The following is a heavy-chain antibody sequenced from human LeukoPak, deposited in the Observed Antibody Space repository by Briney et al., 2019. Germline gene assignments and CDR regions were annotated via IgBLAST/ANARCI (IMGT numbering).Heavy chain of an antibody. J-gene: IGHJ6*02. D-gene: IGHD6-13*01. V-gene: IGHV1-18*01. CDR2: ISAYNGNT. CDR3: AREWGYSSWYVVGYYYGMDV. Sequence: GASVKVSCKASGYTFTSYGISWVRQAPGQGLKWMEWISAYNGNTNYAQKLQGRATMTTDTSTSTAYMELRSLRSDDTAVYYCAREWGYSSWYVVGYYYGMDVWGQGTTVTVSS. CDR1: GYTFTSYG.